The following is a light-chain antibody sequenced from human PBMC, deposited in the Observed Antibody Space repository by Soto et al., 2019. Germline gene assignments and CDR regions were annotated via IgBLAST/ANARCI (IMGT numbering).Light chain of an antibody. CDR2: LGS. Sequence: DIVMTQSPLSLPVTPGEPASISCRSSQSLLHNNGYNYLDWYLQKPGQSPQLLIYLGSNRASGVPDRFSGSGSGTDFTLKISRVEAEDVGVYYCMQALKTRFTFGPGTKVEIK. CDR1: QSLLHNNGYNY. J-gene: IGKJ3*01. V-gene: IGKV2-28*01. CDR3: MQALKTRFT.